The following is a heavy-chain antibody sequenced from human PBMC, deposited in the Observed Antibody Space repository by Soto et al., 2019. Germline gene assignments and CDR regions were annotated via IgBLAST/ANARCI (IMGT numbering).Heavy chain of an antibody. J-gene: IGHJ5*02. Sequence: QVQLQQWGAGLLKPSETLSLTCAVYGGSFSVYYWSWSRQPPGKGLEWIGEINHSVSTNYNPSLKSRVNISVDTYKNQFSLKLSSVTAADTAVYYCARGTEGSSPWFDPWGQGNLVTVSS. CDR1: GGSFSVYY. CDR3: ARGTEGSSPWFDP. CDR2: INHSVST. V-gene: IGHV4-34*01. D-gene: IGHD6-6*01.